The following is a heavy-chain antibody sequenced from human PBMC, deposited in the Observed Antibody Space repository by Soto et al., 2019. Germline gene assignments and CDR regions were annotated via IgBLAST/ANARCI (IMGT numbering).Heavy chain of an antibody. Sequence: GASVKVSCKASGYTFTSYDINWVRQATGQGLEWMGWMNPNSGNTGYAQKFQGRVTMTRNTSISTAYMELSSLRSEDTAVYYCASQGYSYGLDYYYYYYMDVWGKGTTVTSP. CDR2: MNPNSGNT. CDR3: ASQGYSYGLDYYYYYYMDV. V-gene: IGHV1-8*01. J-gene: IGHJ6*03. D-gene: IGHD5-18*01. CDR1: GYTFTSYD.